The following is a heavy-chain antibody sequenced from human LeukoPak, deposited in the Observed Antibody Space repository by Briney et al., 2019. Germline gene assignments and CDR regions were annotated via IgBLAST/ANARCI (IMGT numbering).Heavy chain of an antibody. CDR1: GGSISSGGYY. CDR3: ARTNSGYYSNFDL. J-gene: IGHJ4*02. D-gene: IGHD3-22*01. Sequence: SETLSLTCTVSGGSISSGGYYWGWIRQHPGKGLEWIGYIYYSGSTYYNPSRKSRVTISVDTSKTQFSLKLSSVTAADTAVYYCARTNSGYYSNFDLWGQGTLVTVSS. CDR2: IYYSGST. V-gene: IGHV4-31*03.